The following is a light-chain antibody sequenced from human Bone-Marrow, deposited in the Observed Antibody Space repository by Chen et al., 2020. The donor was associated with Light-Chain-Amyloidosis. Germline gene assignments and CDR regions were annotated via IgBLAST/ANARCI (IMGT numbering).Light chain of an antibody. V-gene: IGLV2-8*01. J-gene: IGLJ3*02. CDR1: RSDFGPFNY. Sequence: SALTQPSSPPGSPGPSVTLSCTGARSDFGPFNYVSWYQQHPGKAPKLIMFDVNRRPSGVPGRFSGSKSGNTASLTVSGLQPDDEADYYCSSFAVSKIVLFGGGTKLTVL. CDR3: SSFAVSKIVL. CDR2: DVN.